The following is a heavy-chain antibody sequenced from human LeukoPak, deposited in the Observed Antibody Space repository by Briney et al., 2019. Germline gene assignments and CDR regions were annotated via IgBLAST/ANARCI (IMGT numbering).Heavy chain of an antibody. CDR3: AGRSISMVRGGLDY. D-gene: IGHD3-10*01. V-gene: IGHV4-39*01. CDR2: ICYSGST. CDR1: GGSISSSSY. J-gene: IGHJ4*02. Sequence: PSETLSLTCTVSGGSISSSSYWGWIRQPPGKGLEWIGSICYSGSTYYNPSLESRITISVDTSKNQFSLKLRSVTAADTAVYYCAGRSISMVRGGLDYWGQGTLVTVSS.